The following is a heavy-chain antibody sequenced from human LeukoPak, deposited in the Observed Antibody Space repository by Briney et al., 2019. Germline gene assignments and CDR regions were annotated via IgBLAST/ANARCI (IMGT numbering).Heavy chain of an antibody. D-gene: IGHD5-24*01. V-gene: IGHV4-59*08. CDR2: IYYSGST. J-gene: IGHJ4*02. Sequence: TSETLSLTCTVSGDSITSYYWSWIRQPPGKRLEWIGYIYYSGSTNYNPSLKSRVTISVDTSKNQFSLKLSSVTAADTAVYYCAEQGGYNPFDYWGQGTLVTVSS. CDR1: GDSITSYY. CDR3: AEQGGYNPFDY.